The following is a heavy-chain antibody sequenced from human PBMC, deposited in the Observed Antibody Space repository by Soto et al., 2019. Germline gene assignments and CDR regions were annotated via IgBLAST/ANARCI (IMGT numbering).Heavy chain of an antibody. CDR1: GYMFNIYG. CDR3: ARGYCSRDSCYSYWFDP. Sequence: QIQLVQSAAEVKKPGASVKVSCKASGYMFNIYGINWVRQAPGQGLEWMGWIRGYNGNTNYAQKFQGRVTMTTDTSTNTAHMELRSLRSDDTAVYYCARGYCSRDSCYSYWFDPWGQGTSVTVSS. V-gene: IGHV1-18*01. CDR2: IRGYNGNT. D-gene: IGHD2-15*01. J-gene: IGHJ5*02.